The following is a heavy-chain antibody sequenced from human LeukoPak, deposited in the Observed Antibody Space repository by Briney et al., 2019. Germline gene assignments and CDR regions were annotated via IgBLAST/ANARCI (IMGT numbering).Heavy chain of an antibody. D-gene: IGHD2-2*01. CDR1: GGSISSYY. V-gene: IGHV4-59*08. CDR2: IYYSGST. J-gene: IGHJ6*02. CDR3: AGHPRIVVVPAALMDV. Sequence: SETLSLTCTVSGGSISSYYWSWIRQPPGKGLEWIGYIYYSGSTNYNPSLKRRVTISVDTSKNQFSLKLSSVTAADTAVYYCAGHPRIVVVPAALMDVWGQGTTVTVSS.